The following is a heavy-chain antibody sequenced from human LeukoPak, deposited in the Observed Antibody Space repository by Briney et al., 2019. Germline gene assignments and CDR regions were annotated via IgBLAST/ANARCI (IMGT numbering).Heavy chain of an antibody. CDR2: ISSSSSYI. V-gene: IGHV3-21*01. D-gene: IGHD1-14*01. J-gene: IGHJ4*02. Sequence: TGGSLRLSCGASGFTFSSYSINWVRQAPGKGLEWVSSISSSSSYIYYADSVKGRFTISRDNAENSLYLQMNSLRAEDTAVYYCARDRKDPFEYWGQGALVTVSS. CDR1: GFTFSSYS. CDR3: ARDRKDPFEY.